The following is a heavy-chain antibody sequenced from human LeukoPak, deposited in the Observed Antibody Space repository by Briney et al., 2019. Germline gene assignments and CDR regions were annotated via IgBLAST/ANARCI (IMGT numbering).Heavy chain of an antibody. CDR1: GYTFTSYD. CDR2: MNPNSGNT. J-gene: IGHJ4*02. V-gene: IGHV1-8*03. Sequence: ASVKVSCKASGYTFTSYDINWVRQATGRGLEWMGWMNPNSGNTGYAQKFQGRVTITRNTSISTAYMELSSLRSEDTAVYYCARGYCSSTSCYGELDYWGQGTLVTVSS. CDR3: ARGYCSSTSCYGELDY. D-gene: IGHD2-2*01.